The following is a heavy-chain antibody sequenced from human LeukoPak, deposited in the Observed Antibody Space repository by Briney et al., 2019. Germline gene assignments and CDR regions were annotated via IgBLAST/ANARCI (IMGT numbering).Heavy chain of an antibody. V-gene: IGHV3-23*01. CDR1: GFTFSSYA. D-gene: IGHD3-10*01. CDR2: ISVSGDNT. J-gene: IGHJ4*02. CDR3: AKRNSGGPYYFDY. Sequence: GGSLRLSCSASGFTFSSYAMTWVRQAPGKGLQWVSTISVSGDNTYYADSVKGRFTISRDNSKNTLYLQMNSLRADDTAIYYCAKRNSGGPYYFDYWGQGSLVTVSS.